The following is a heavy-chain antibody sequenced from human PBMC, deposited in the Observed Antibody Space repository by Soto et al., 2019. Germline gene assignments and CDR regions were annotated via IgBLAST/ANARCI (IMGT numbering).Heavy chain of an antibody. V-gene: IGHV4-39*07. D-gene: IGHD6-13*01. J-gene: IGHJ4*02. CDR3: ASHTAIAAAGTIAADFDY. Sequence: SETLSLTCTVSGGSISSSSYYWGWIRQPPGKGLEWIGSIYYSGSTYYNPSLKSRVTISVDTSKNQFSLKLSSVTAADTAVYYGASHTAIAAAGTIAADFDYWGQGTLVTVSS. CDR1: GGSISSSSYY. CDR2: IYYSGST.